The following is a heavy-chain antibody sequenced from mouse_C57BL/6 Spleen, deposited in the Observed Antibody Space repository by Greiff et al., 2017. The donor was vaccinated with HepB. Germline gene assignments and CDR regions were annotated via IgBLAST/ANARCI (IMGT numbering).Heavy chain of an antibody. V-gene: IGHV1-72*01. CDR3: ARLPNWEGFDY. CDR2: IDPNSGGT. CDR1: GYAFSSSW. D-gene: IGHD4-1*01. J-gene: IGHJ2*01. Sequence: QVQLKQSGPELVKPGASVKISCKASGYAFSSSWMNWVKQRPGKGLEWIGRIDPNSGGTKYNEKFKSKATLTVDKPSSTAYMQLSSLTSEDSAVYYCARLPNWEGFDYWGQGTTLTVSS.